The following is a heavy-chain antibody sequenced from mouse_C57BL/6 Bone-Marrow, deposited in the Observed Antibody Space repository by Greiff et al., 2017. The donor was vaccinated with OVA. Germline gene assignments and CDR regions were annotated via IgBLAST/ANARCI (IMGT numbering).Heavy chain of an antibody. CDR3: TTMVTTKEDFDY. CDR2: IDPETGGT. CDR1: GYTFTDYE. Sequence: QVQLQQSGAELVRPGASVTLSCKASGYTFTDYEMHWVKQTPVHGLEWIGAIDPETGGTAYNQKFKGKAILTADKSSSTAYMELRSLTSEDSAVYYCTTMVTTKEDFDYWGQGTTLTVSS. D-gene: IGHD2-2*01. J-gene: IGHJ2*01. V-gene: IGHV1-15*01.